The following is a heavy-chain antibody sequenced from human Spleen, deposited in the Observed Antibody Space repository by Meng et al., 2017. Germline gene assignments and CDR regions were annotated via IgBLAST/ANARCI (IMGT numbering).Heavy chain of an antibody. CDR2: INPDTGDT. Sequence: VQRVQSGPELKKPGASVQVSCKPSGYTFTAYSIHWVRQAPGQGLEWMGHINPDTGDTLYAQKFQGRVSMTGDTSISTAYVELSGLRSDDTAVYYCARDENISLGKLFGDYWGQGTLVTVSS. D-gene: IGHD2-21*01. V-gene: IGHV1-2*06. CDR1: GYTFTAYS. CDR3: ARDENISLGKLFGDY. J-gene: IGHJ4*02.